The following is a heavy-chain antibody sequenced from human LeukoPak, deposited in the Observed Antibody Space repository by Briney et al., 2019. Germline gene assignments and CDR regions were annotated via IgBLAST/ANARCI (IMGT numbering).Heavy chain of an antibody. CDR2: IYYSGST. CDR1: GGSNSSSSYY. D-gene: IGHD6-13*01. J-gene: IGHJ4*02. V-gene: IGHV4-39*01. CDR3: ARFRQQLVPH. Sequence: SETLSLTCTVSGGSNSSSSYYWGWIRQPPGKGLEWIGSIYYSGSTYYNPSLKSRVTISVDTSKNQFSLKLSSVTAADTAVYYCARFRQQLVPHWGQGTLVTVSS.